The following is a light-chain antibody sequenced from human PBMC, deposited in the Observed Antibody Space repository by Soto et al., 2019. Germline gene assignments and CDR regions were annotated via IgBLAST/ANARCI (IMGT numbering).Light chain of an antibody. CDR3: QQYNSLGT. Sequence: DIQIAQSPSTLSASVGDRVTLTCRASQSISSWLAWYQQKPGKAPKLLIYDASSLESGVPSRFSGSGSGTEFTLTISSLQPDDFATYYCQQYNSLGTFGQGTKVDIK. V-gene: IGKV1-5*01. CDR1: QSISSW. CDR2: DAS. J-gene: IGKJ1*01.